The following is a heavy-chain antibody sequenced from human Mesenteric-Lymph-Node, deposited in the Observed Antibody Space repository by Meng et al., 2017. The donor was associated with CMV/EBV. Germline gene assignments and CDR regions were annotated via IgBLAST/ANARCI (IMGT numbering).Heavy chain of an antibody. CDR2: LTSDGRT. J-gene: IGHJ4*02. Sequence: LSWVASGFTFSRSWMHWVRQVPGKGLVWVSRLTSDGRTSYADFVKGRFTVSRDDATSTFYLQMNSLAAEDTAVYYCARDGSYKLDYWGQGTLVTVSS. V-gene: IGHV3-74*03. CDR1: GFTFSRSW. CDR3: ARDGSYKLDY. D-gene: IGHD3-10*01.